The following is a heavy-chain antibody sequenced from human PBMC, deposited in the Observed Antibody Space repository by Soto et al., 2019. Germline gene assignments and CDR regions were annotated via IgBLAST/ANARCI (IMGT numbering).Heavy chain of an antibody. CDR3: AKDRYCSSTSCYLSNYYGMDV. D-gene: IGHD2-2*01. CDR1: GFTFISYA. Sequence: PWGSLRLSCAASGFTFISYAMSFVRHAAFKWLEWVSAISGSGGSTYYADSVKGRFTISRDNSKNTLYLQMNSLRAEDTAIYYCAKDRYCSSTSCYLSNYYGMDVWGQGTTVTVSS. V-gene: IGHV3-23*01. J-gene: IGHJ6*02. CDR2: ISGSGGST.